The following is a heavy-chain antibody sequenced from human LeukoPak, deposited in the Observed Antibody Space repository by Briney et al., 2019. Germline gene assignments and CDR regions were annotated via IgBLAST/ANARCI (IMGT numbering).Heavy chain of an antibody. CDR1: GYTFTSYY. V-gene: IGHV1-46*01. CDR2: INPSGGST. Sequence: ASVKVSCKASGYTFTSYYMHWVRQAPGQGLEWMGIINPSGGSTSYAQKFQGRVTMTRGTSTSTVYMELSSLRSEDTAVYYCARDGSTSHNVYYYGMDVWGQGTTVTVSS. J-gene: IGHJ6*02. D-gene: IGHD2-2*01. CDR3: ARDGSTSHNVYYYGMDV.